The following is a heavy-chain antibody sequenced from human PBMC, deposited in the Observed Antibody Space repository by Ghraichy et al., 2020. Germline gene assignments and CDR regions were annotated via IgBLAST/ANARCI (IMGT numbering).Heavy chain of an antibody. D-gene: IGHD4-17*01. CDR3: ARDPYGDYKYGGTDY. CDR1: GFSISRHW. Sequence: GESLNISCAASGFSISRHWMSWVRQAPGKGLEWVASIKSDRSDSFYLDSVKGRFTISRDNAENSVSLEMTSLRVEDTAVYYCARDPYGDYKYGGTDYWGRGTLVSVSS. J-gene: IGHJ4*02. CDR2: IKSDRSDS. V-gene: IGHV3-7*01.